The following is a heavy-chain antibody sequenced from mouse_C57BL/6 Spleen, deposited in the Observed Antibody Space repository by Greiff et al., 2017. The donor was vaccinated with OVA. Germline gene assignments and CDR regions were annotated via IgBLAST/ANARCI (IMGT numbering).Heavy chain of an antibody. Sequence: VQLQQSGGGLVKPGGSLKLSCAASGFTFSDYGMHWVRQAPEKGLEWVAYISSGSSTIYYADTVKGRFTISRDNAKNTLFLQMTSLRSEDTAMHYCARNGLAYWGQGTLVTVSA. CDR3: ARNGLAY. CDR2: ISSGSSTI. J-gene: IGHJ3*01. CDR1: GFTFSDYG. V-gene: IGHV5-17*01.